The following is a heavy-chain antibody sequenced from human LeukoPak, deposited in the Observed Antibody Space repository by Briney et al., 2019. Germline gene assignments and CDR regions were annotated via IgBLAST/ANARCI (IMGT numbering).Heavy chain of an antibody. D-gene: IGHD4-17*01. CDR2: IYYSGST. J-gene: IGHJ6*02. Sequence: SQTLSLTCTVSGGSISSGDYYWSWTRQPPGKGLEWIGYIYYSGSTYYNPSLKSRVTISVDTSKNQFSLKLSSVTAADTAVYYCARVNGLGGDGDYQVDNYYGMDVWGQGTTVTVSS. V-gene: IGHV4-30-4*01. CDR1: GGSISSGDYY. CDR3: ARVNGLGGDGDYQVDNYYGMDV.